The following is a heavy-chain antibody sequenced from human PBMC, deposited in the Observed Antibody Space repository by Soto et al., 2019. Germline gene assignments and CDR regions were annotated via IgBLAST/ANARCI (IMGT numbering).Heavy chain of an antibody. CDR2: ISYDGSNT. CDR1: GFTFSSYG. D-gene: IGHD1-26*01. Sequence: QVPLVESGGGVVQPGRSLRLSCVASGFTFSSYGMHWVRQAPGKGLEWVAIISYDGSNTYYADSVKGRFTISRDNSKNTLYLQMNSLRAEDTSVYSCAKEGGLSGSYYISSSYYFDYWGQGTLVTVSS. CDR3: AKEGGLSGSYYISSSYYFDY. V-gene: IGHV3-30*18. J-gene: IGHJ4*02.